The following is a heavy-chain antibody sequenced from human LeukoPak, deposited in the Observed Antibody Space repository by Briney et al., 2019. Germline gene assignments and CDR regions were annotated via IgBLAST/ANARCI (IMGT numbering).Heavy chain of an antibody. CDR3: VAHCSSTSCPDP. CDR2: ISYDGSNK. V-gene: IGHV3-30*03. J-gene: IGHJ4*02. D-gene: IGHD2-2*01. Sequence: GGSLRLSCAATGFTFSSYGMHWVRQAPGKGLEWVAVISYDGSNKYYADSVKGRFTISRDNSKNTLYLQMNSLRAEDTAVYYCVAHCSSTSCPDPGGQGTLVTVSS. CDR1: GFTFSSYG.